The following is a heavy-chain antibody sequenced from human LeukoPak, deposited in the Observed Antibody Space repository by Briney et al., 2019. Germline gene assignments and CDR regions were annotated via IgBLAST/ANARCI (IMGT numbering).Heavy chain of an antibody. V-gene: IGHV3-21*01. CDR1: GFTFSSYS. D-gene: IGHD6-19*01. CDR3: ARVPPGAIAVAGNEIDY. Sequence: GGSLRLSCAASGFTFSSYSMNWVRQAPGKGLERVSSISSSSSYIYYADSVKGRFTISRDNAKNSLYLQMNSLRAEDTAVYYCARVPPGAIAVAGNEIDYWGQGTLVTVSS. CDR2: ISSSSSYI. J-gene: IGHJ4*02.